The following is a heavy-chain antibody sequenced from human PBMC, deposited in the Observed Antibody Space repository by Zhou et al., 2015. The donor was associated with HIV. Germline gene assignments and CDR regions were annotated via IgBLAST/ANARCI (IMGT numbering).Heavy chain of an antibody. D-gene: IGHD3-16*01. J-gene: IGHJ6*03. CDR3: ARDDILWEYYMDV. V-gene: IGHV3-11*06. CDR1: GFTFSDYY. Sequence: QVQLVESGGGLVKPGGSLRLSCAASGFTFSDYYMSWIRQAPGKGLEWVSYISSSSSYIYYADSVKGRFTISRDNAKNTLYLQMNSLRAEDTAVYYCARDDILWEYYMDVWGKGTTVTVSS. CDR2: ISSSSSYI.